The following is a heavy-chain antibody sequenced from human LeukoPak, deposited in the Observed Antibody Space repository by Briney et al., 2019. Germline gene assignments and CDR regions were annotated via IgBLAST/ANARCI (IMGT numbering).Heavy chain of an antibody. Sequence: GGSLRLSCAASGFTFTSIAMTWVRQAPGKGLEWVSSISGSGSNTPYADSVKGQFTISRDNSKNTLYLQMNSLRAEDTAVYYCAKDLGRYRNNCFDYWGQGTLVTVSS. J-gene: IGHJ4*02. CDR3: AKDLGRYRNNCFDY. V-gene: IGHV3-23*01. CDR2: ISGSGSNT. D-gene: IGHD1-26*01. CDR1: GFTFTSIA.